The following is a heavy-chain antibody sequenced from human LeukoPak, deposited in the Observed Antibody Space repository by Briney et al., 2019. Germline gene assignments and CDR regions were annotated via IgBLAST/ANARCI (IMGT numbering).Heavy chain of an antibody. D-gene: IGHD1-1*01. CDR1: GGTFSSYA. CDR2: IIPIFGTA. V-gene: IGHV1-69*13. Sequence: SVKVSCKASGGTFSSYAISWVRQAPGQGLEWMGGIIPIFGTANYAQKFQGRVTITADESTSTAYMELSSLRSEDTAMYFCARDSGQLYYFDYWGQGTLVTVSS. CDR3: ARDSGQLYYFDY. J-gene: IGHJ4*02.